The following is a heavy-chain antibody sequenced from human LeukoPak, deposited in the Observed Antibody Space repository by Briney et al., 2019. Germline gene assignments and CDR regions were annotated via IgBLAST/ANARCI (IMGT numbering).Heavy chain of an antibody. CDR1: GFTFSSYS. J-gene: IGHJ4*02. Sequence: PGGSLRLSCAASGFTFSSYSMNWVRQAPGKGLEWVSSISSSSSYIYYVDSVKGRFTISRDNAKNSLYLQMNSLRAEDTAVYYCARLTFVVPYFDSWGQGTLVTVSS. CDR2: ISSSSSYI. CDR3: ARLTFVVPYFDS. D-gene: IGHD2-15*01. V-gene: IGHV3-21*01.